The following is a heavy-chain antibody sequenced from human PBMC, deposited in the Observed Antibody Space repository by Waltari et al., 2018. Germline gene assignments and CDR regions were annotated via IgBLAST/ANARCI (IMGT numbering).Heavy chain of an antibody. CDR1: GCPFNDYD. D-gene: IGHD2-21*02. J-gene: IGHJ4*02. V-gene: IGHV3-72*01. CDR3: ARDLDGDSNLDF. Sequence: EVQLVESGGGLVQPGGSLRLSCAASGCPFNDYDMDWVRQAPDKRLGWVGQPRSRGRNLVTKCAGSVKGRFSLFRDDSENSVHLQMTSLNIEDTAVYYCARDLDGDSNLDFWGQGTLVTVSS. CDR2: PRSRGRNLVT.